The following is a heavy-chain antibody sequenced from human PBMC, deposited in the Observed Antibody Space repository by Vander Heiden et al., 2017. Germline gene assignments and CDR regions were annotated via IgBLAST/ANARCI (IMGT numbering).Heavy chain of an antibody. D-gene: IGHD6-13*01. V-gene: IGHV3-33*01. Sequence: AASGFTFSSYGMHWVRQAPGKGLEWVAVIWYDGSNKYYADSVKGRFTISRDNSKNTLYLQMNSLRAEDTAVYYCARDYIAAAALDYWGQGTRVTVSS. J-gene: IGHJ4*02. CDR1: GFTFSSYG. CDR2: IWYDGSNK. CDR3: ARDYIAAAALDY.